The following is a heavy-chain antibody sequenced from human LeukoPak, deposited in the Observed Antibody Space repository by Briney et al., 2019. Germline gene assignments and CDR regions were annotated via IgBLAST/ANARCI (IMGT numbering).Heavy chain of an antibody. CDR1: GGSISSYY. Sequence: SETLSLTCTVSGGSISSYYWSWIRQPPGKGLEWIGYIYYSGSTNYNPSLKSRVTISVDTSKNQFSLKLSSVTAADPAVYYCARDLGGVVVPAAPRDSYYYYYMDVWGKGTTVTVSS. CDR3: ARDLGGVVVPAAPRDSYYYYYMDV. D-gene: IGHD2-2*01. J-gene: IGHJ6*03. CDR2: IYYSGST. V-gene: IGHV4-59*01.